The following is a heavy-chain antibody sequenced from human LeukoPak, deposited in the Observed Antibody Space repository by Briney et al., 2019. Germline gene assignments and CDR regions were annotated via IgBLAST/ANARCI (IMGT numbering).Heavy chain of an antibody. CDR1: GFTFSSYS. D-gene: IGHD2-15*01. CDR3: ARQYCSGGSCYSSY. CDR2: ISSSSSYI. V-gene: IGHV3-21*01. J-gene: IGHJ4*02. Sequence: GGSLRLSCAASGFTFSSYSMNWVRQAPGKGLEWVSSISSSSSYIYYADSVKGRFTISRDNAKNPLYLQMNSLRAEDTAVYYCARQYCSGGSCYSSYWGQGTLVTVSS.